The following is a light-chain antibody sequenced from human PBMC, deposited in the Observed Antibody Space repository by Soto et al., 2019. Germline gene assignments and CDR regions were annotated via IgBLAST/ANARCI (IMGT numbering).Light chain of an antibody. CDR3: QQYNSYSWT. CDR1: QSVSSY. CDR2: DAS. Sequence: EIVFTQSPSTLSLSPGERATLSCRASQSVSSYLAWYQQKPGQAPRLLIYDASNRATGIPARFSGSGSGTDFTLTISSLEPEDFATYYCQQYNSYSWTFGQGTKVDIK. J-gene: IGKJ1*01. V-gene: IGKV3-11*01.